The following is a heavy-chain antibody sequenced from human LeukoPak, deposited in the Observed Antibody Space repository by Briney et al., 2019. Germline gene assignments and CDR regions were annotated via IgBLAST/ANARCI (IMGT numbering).Heavy chain of an antibody. D-gene: IGHD3-10*01. CDR3: ARGRGRFDP. V-gene: IGHV4-34*01. Sequence: PSXXLSLTCAVYGGSFSGYYWSWIRQPPGKGLGWIGEINHSGSTNYNPSLKSRVTISVDTSKNQFSLKLSSVTAADTAVYYCARGRGRFDPWGQGTLVTVSS. J-gene: IGHJ5*02. CDR2: INHSGST. CDR1: GGSFSGYY.